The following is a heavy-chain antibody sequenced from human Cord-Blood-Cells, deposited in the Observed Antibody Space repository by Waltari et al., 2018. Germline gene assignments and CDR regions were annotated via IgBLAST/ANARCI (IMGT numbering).Heavy chain of an antibody. CDR3: ARGGGYCSSTSCYAEGNWFDP. Sequence: GFTFSSYGMHWVHQAPGKGLEWVAVIWYDGSNKYYADSVKGRFTISRDNSKNTLYLQMNSLRAEDTAVYYCARGGGYCSSTSCYAEGNWFDPWGQGTLVTVSS. V-gene: IGHV3-33*01. CDR2: IWYDGSNK. CDR1: GFTFSSYG. D-gene: IGHD2-2*01. J-gene: IGHJ5*02.